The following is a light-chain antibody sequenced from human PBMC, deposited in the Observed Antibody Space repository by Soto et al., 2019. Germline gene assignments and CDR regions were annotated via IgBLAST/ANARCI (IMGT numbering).Light chain of an antibody. CDR2: GAS. V-gene: IGKV3-15*01. J-gene: IGKJ4*01. CDR3: QQYNNWPLT. Sequence: VMTQSPTTLSVSPGERATLSCRASHGVGNNLAWYQQKPGQAPRLLIYGASTRATGIPARFSGSGSGTEFTLTISSLQSEDFAVYYCQQYNNWPLTFGGGTKVDIK. CDR1: HGVGNN.